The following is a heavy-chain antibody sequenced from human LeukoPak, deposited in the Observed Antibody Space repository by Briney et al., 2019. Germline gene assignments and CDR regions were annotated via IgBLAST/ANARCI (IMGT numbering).Heavy chain of an antibody. CDR1: GFTFSNAW. D-gene: IGHD6-19*01. Sequence: GXXRLSCAASGFTFSNAWMSWVGQAPGKGLEWIGRIRSKTDGGTTDYAAPLKHRFTFSRYDSKNTLFLQINSLKTDDTAVYYCTTYVAVAGTRHFDSWGQGALVTVSS. CDR3: TTYVAVAGTRHFDS. V-gene: IGHV3-15*01. CDR2: IRSKTDGGTT. J-gene: IGHJ4*02.